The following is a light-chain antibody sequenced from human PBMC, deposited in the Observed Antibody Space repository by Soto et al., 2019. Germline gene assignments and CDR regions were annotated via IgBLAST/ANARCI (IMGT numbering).Light chain of an antibody. CDR1: QTISSY. CDR2: AAS. J-gene: IGKJ4*01. V-gene: IGKV1-39*01. CDR3: QQSFSNPLT. Sequence: DIQMTQTPASLSASVGDRVTMSCGASQTISSYLNWYQQRPGKAPKLLIYAASSLQSGVPSRFSGSGSGTDFSLTISDLQPEDFASYYCQQSFSNPLTFGGGTKVDTK.